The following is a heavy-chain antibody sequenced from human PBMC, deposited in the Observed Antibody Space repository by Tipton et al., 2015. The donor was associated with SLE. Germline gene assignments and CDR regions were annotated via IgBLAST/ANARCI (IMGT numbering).Heavy chain of an antibody. CDR1: GDSVSSNSAA. CDR2: TYYRSKWYN. D-gene: IGHD6-19*01. Sequence: GLVKPSQTLSLTCAISGDSVSSNSAAWNWIRQSPSRGLEWLGRTYYRSKWYNDYAVSVKSRITINPDTSKNQFSLQLNSVTPEDTAVYYCAREYGRWLVNYYYYMDVWGKGTTVTVSS. V-gene: IGHV6-1*01. J-gene: IGHJ6*03. CDR3: AREYGRWLVNYYYYMDV.